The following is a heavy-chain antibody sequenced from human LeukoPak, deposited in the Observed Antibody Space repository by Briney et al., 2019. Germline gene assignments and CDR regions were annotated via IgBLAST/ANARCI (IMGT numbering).Heavy chain of an antibody. J-gene: IGHJ4*02. D-gene: IGHD3-3*01. CDR1: GFTFSYYY. CDR3: ARSPRSLEYDY. Sequence: GGSLRLLCAASGFTFSYYYMRWLRHARGKGGECVSYISSSSSYTNYADSVKGRFTISRDNAKNSLYLQMNSLRAEDTAVYYCARSPRSLEYDYWGQGTLVTVSS. CDR2: ISSSSSYT. V-gene: IGHV3-11*06.